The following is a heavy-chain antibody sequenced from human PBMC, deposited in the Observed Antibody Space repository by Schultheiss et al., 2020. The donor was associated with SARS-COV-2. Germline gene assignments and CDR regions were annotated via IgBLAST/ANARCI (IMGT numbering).Heavy chain of an antibody. J-gene: IGHJ4*02. CDR2: IYYSGST. CDR3: ACQGIAAAGVRGGNFDY. CDR1: GGSISSSSYY. Sequence: SETLSLTCTVSGGSISSSSYYWGWIRQPPGKGLEWIGSIYYSGSTYYNPSLKSRVTISVDTSKNQFSLKLSSVTAADTAVYYCACQGIAAAGVRGGNFDYWGQGALVTVSS. V-gene: IGHV4-39*01. D-gene: IGHD6-13*01.